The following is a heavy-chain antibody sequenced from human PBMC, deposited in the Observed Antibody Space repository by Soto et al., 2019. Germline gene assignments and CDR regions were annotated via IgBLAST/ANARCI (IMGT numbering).Heavy chain of an antibody. CDR2: ISAYNGNT. J-gene: IGHJ5*02. V-gene: IGHV1-18*01. CDR3: ARASRRADIVVVVAARPYLTWFDP. Sequence: GASVKVSCKASGYTFTSYGISWVRQAPGQGLEWMGWISAYNGNTNYAQKLQGRVTMTTDTSTSTAYMELRSLRSDDTAVYYCARASRRADIVVVVAARPYLTWFDPWGQGTLVTVSS. CDR1: GYTFTSYG. D-gene: IGHD2-15*01.